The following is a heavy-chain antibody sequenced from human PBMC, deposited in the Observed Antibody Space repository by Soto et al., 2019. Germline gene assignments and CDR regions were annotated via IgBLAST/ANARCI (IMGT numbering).Heavy chain of an antibody. CDR1: GGTFSSYT. V-gene: IGHV1-69*02. CDR3: AITRTGVPSYYYYYMDV. CDR2: IIPILGIA. J-gene: IGHJ6*03. Sequence: SVKVSCKASGGTFSSYTISWVLQAPGQGLEWMGRIIPILGIANYAQKFQGRVTITADKSTSTAYMELSSLRSEDTAVYYCAITRTGVPSYYYYYMDVWGKGTTVTVSS.